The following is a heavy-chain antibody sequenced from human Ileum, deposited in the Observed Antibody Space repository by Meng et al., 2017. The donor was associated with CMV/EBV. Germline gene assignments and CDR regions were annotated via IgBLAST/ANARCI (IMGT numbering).Heavy chain of an antibody. V-gene: IGHV4-30-4*08. CDR3: VRQVVAASFDY. Sequence: QVQLQDSRPVLVKPSQTLSLTCTVSGGSITSGNYYWSWIRQPPGRGLEWIGYIYYSGSPYYKPSLKSRVTISLDTSKNQFSLNLRSVTATDSAVYYCVRQVVAASFDYWGQGALVTVSS. D-gene: IGHD2-15*01. J-gene: IGHJ4*02. CDR1: GGSITSGNYY. CDR2: IYYSGSP.